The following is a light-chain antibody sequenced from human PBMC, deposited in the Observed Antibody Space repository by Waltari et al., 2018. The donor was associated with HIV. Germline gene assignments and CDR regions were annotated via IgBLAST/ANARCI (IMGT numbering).Light chain of an antibody. CDR2: DVS. CDR3: QEYDNLRRGFT. V-gene: IGKV1-33*01. J-gene: IGKJ3*01. Sequence: DIQLTQSPSSLSPSVGAIITITCQATQDISNFLNWLQQKPGQAPELVIYDVSNLETGVPSRFSGSGSGTHFTFTITSLQPEDIGIFYCQEYDNLRRGFTFGPGT. CDR1: QDISNF.